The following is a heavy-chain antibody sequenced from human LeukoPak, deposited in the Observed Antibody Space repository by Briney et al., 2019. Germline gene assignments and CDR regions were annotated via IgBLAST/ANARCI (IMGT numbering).Heavy chain of an antibody. D-gene: IGHD5-24*01. CDR3: AKVDWVSTSYNPDC. J-gene: IGHJ4*02. CDR2: VHGRSRDT. V-gene: IGHV3-23*01. CDR1: EITFNNYA. Sequence: GGSLRLSCVVSEITFNNYAMSWVRQAPGKGLEWVSAVHGRSRDTYYADSVKGRFTISRDNSKNTMYLQMNSLRAEYTAVYFCAKVDWVSTSYNPDCWGQGTLVTVSS.